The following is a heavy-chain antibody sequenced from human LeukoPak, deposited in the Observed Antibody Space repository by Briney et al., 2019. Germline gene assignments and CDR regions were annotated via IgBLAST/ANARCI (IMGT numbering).Heavy chain of an antibody. CDR1: GYTFTSYA. Sequence: ASVKVSCKASGYTFTSYAMHWVRQAPGQRLEWMGWINAGNGNTKYSQKFQGRVTITRDTSASTAYMELSSLRSEDTAGYYCARPAAGRNWFDPWGQGTLVTVSS. CDR2: INAGNGNT. V-gene: IGHV1-3*01. J-gene: IGHJ5*02. D-gene: IGHD6-13*01. CDR3: ARPAAGRNWFDP.